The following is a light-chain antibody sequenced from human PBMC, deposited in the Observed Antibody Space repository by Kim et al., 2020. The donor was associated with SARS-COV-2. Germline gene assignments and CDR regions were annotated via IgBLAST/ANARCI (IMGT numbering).Light chain of an antibody. CDR2: EDN. Sequence: AVNHSRRRSRGGRSRNQWRWFQRPPGRAPHTVIYEDNQRPSGVPDRFSGSIDSSSNSASLTISGLKTEDEADYYCQSFESVNRWVFGGGTQLTVL. V-gene: IGLV6-57*03. J-gene: IGLJ3*02. CDR1: RGGRSRNQ. CDR3: QSFESVNRWV.